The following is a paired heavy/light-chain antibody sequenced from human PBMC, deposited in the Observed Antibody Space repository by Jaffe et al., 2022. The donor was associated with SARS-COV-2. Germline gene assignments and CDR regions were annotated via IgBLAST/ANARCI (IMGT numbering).Light chain of an antibody. CDR1: QSLLRNGKNY. CDR2: LAS. J-gene: IGKJ3*01. Sequence: DIVMTQSPLSLPVTPGEPASISCRSSQSLLRNGKNYLDWYLQKPGQSPQLLIYLASNRASGVPDRFSGSGSGTDFTLKISRVEAEDVGIYYCMQALQARTFGPGTKVDIK. CDR3: MQALQART. V-gene: IGKV2-28*01.
Heavy chain of an antibody. J-gene: IGHJ6*02. CDR3: ARDYVSMWSGGFYYGLDV. CDR2: IHNSGST. Sequence: QVQLQESGPGLVKPSQTLSLTCTVHGDSVSTGSYYWTWIRQSAGKGLEWIGRIHNSGSTNYNPSLKTRVTMSVDTSKNQFSLKLSPVTAADTAIYYCARDYVSMWSGGFYYGLDVWGQGTTVTVSS. V-gene: IGHV4-61*02. D-gene: IGHD3-16*01. CDR1: GDSVSTGSYY.